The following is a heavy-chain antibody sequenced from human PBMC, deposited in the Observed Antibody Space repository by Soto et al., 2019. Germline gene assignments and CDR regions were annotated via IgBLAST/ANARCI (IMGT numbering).Heavy chain of an antibody. Sequence: ASVKVSCKASGYTFTPYFIHWVRQVPGQSLEWMGWINCGNGNTMYSQKLQDRVTITRDTFASTAYMELSSLRFEDTAVYYCARGIASSGDHWGQGTLVTVS. J-gene: IGHJ4*02. D-gene: IGHD6-13*01. V-gene: IGHV1-3*01. CDR2: INCGNGNT. CDR3: ARGIASSGDH. CDR1: GYTFTPYF.